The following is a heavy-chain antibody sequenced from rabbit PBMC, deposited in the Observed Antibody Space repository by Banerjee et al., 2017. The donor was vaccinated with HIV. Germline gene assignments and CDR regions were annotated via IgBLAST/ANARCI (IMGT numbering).Heavy chain of an antibody. V-gene: IGHV1S45*01. D-gene: IGHD8-1*01. J-gene: IGHJ4*01. CDR1: GFTISSTYW. CDR2: IYTGSSDST. Sequence: QEQLEESGGDLVKPEGSLTLTCTASGFTISSTYWMCWVRQAPGKGLEWIGCIYTGSSDSTWYASWAKGRFTISKTSSTTVTLQMTSLTAADTATYFCARAAGSNYPAFNLWGQGTLVTVS. CDR3: ARAAGSNYPAFNL.